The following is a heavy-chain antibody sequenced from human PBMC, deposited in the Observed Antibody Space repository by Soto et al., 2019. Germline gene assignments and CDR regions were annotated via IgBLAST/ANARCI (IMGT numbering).Heavy chain of an antibody. V-gene: IGHV3-23*01. J-gene: IGHJ5*02. Sequence: GGSLRLSCAASGFTFSSYAMSWVRQAPGKGLEWVSAISGSGGSTYYADSVKGRFTISRAISKNTLFLKMNSLRAEDTAVYYCAKVAKNWFDPWGQGTLVTVSS. CDR2: ISGSGGST. D-gene: IGHD1-26*01. CDR1: GFTFSSYA. CDR3: AKVAKNWFDP.